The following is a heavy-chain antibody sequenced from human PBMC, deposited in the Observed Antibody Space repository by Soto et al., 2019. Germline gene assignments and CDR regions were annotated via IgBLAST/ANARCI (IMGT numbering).Heavy chain of an antibody. Sequence: QVQLVQSGAEVKKPGSSVKVSCKASGGTLSKYTMNWVRQAPGQGLEWMGGVTPIFGTASYAQKFQGRVAITADETTSPAYMGLSSLRIDDTAVYYCARDKKDINVGGGGAYNGMDVWGQGNTVTLSS. D-gene: IGHD2-15*01. CDR1: GGTLSKYT. V-gene: IGHV1-69*01. CDR2: VTPIFGTA. J-gene: IGHJ6*02. CDR3: ARDKKDINVGGGGAYNGMDV.